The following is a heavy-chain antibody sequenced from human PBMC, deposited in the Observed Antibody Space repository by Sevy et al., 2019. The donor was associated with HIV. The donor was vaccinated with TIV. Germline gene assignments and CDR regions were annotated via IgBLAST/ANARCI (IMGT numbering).Heavy chain of an antibody. CDR3: ASSTLYGFYYFDY. CDR2: IYYSGST. V-gene: IGHV4-39*01. Sequence: SETLSLTCTVSGGSISSSSYYWGWIRQPPGKGLEWIGIIYYSGSTYYNPSLKSRVTISVDTSKNQFSLKLSSVTAADTAVYYCASSTLYGFYYFDYWCQGTLVTVSS. CDR1: GGSISSSSYY. J-gene: IGHJ4*02. D-gene: IGHD3-10*01.